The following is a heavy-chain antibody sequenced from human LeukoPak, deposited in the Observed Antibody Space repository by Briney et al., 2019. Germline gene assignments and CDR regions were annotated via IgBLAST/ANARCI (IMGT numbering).Heavy chain of an antibody. J-gene: IGHJ4*02. V-gene: IGHV3-74*01. Sequence: GGSLRLSCAASGFTFSGYYMFWVRQVPGKGLMWVAHINGFGTEATYADTVKGRFTISRDNSRSTLYLQMSSLRAEDTAVYYCVGDQVDNTGYLRWGQGTRVTVSA. CDR3: VGDQVDNTGYLR. CDR1: GFTFSGYY. D-gene: IGHD3-22*01. CDR2: INGFGTEA.